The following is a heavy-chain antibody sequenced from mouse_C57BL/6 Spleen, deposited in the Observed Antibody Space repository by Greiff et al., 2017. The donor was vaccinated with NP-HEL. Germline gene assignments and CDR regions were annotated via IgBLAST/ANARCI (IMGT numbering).Heavy chain of an antibody. D-gene: IGHD1-1*01. Sequence: EVQLQESGGDLVKPGGSLKLSCAASGFTFSSYGMSWVRQTPDKRLEWVATISSGGSYTYYPDSVKWRFTISRDNAKNTLYLQMSSLKSEDTAMYYCASLPITTVVHYFDYWGQGTTLTVSS. CDR3: ASLPITTVVHYFDY. CDR1: GFTFSSYG. J-gene: IGHJ2*01. CDR2: ISSGGSYT. V-gene: IGHV5-6*01.